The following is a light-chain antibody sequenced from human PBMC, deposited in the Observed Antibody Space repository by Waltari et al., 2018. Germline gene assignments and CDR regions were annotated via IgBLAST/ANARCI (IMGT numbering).Light chain of an antibody. CDR1: ESVLYSSNNKNH. CDR3: QQYYSTPLT. J-gene: IGKJ4*01. CDR2: WAS. Sequence: DIVMTQSPESLAVSLGERATINCKSSESVLYSSNNKNHLAWYQQKPGQPPKLLLYWASTRKSGVPDRFSGSGSETDFTLTVTSLQAEDAAVYYYQQYYSTPLTFGGGTRVEI. V-gene: IGKV4-1*01.